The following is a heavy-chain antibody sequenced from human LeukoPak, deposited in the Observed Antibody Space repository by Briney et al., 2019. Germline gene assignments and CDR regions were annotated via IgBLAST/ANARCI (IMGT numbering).Heavy chain of an antibody. V-gene: IGHV1-69*02. J-gene: IGHJ4*02. CDR3: ARHRLGGSYFDY. CDR2: IIPILGIA. D-gene: IGHD1-26*01. CDR1: GGAFSSYT. Sequence: GSSVKVSCKASGGAFSSYTISWVRQAPGQGLEGMGRIIPILGIANYAQKFQGRVTITADKSTSTAYMELSSLRSEDTAVYYCARHRLGGSYFDYWGQGTLVTVSS.